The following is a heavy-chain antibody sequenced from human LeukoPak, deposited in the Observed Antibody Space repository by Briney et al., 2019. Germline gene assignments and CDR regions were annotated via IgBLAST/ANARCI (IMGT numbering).Heavy chain of an antibody. J-gene: IGHJ4*02. Sequence: SETLSLTCAVYGGSFSGYYWSWIRQPPGKGLEWIGEINHSGSTNYNPSLKSRVTISVDTSKNQFSLKLSSVTAADTAVYYCARGRDGYSYGVFDYWGQGTLVTFSS. V-gene: IGHV4-34*01. D-gene: IGHD5-18*01. CDR3: ARGRDGYSYGVFDY. CDR2: INHSGST. CDR1: GGSFSGYY.